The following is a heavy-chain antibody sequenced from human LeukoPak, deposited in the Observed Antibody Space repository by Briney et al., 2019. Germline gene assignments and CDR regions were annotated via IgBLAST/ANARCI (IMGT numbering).Heavy chain of an antibody. CDR1: GGSLSGYY. V-gene: IGHV4-34*01. CDR3: ARDGVLGGLFVWDY. CDR2: INHSGST. J-gene: IGHJ4*02. Sequence: SETLSLTCAVYGGSLSGYYWSWIRQPPGKGLEWIGEINHSGSTNYNPSLKSRVTISVDTSKNQFSLKLSSVTAADTAVYYCARDGVLGGLFVWDYWGQGTLVTVSS. D-gene: IGHD3-16*01.